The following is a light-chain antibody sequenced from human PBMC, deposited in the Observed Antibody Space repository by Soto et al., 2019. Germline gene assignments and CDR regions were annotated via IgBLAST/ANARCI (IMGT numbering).Light chain of an antibody. CDR2: AAS. Sequence: DIHITQFSSTVSASVGARVKLTCRASQTISTWMAWYQQKPGKAPKLLVYAASTLQSGVPSRFSGSGSGTDFTLTISCLQSEDFASHYCQQYSSDLPITFGHGARIETK. CDR3: QQYSSDLPIT. J-gene: IGKJ5*01. CDR1: QTISTW. V-gene: IGKV1-5*01.